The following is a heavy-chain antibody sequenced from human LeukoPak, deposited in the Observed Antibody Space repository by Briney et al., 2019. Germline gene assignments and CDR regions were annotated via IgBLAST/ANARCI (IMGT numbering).Heavy chain of an antibody. V-gene: IGHV3-30*02. J-gene: IGHJ3*02. CDR3: AKDVSHYCSSTCCYPWAFDI. CDR1: GFTFSSYG. CDR2: IRYDGSNK. D-gene: IGHD2-2*01. Sequence: GGPLRLSCAASGFTFSSYGMHWVRQAPGKGLEWVAFIRYDGSNKYYADSVKGRFTISRDNSKNTLYLQMNSLRAEDTAVYYCAKDVSHYCSSTCCYPWAFDIWGQGTMVTVSS.